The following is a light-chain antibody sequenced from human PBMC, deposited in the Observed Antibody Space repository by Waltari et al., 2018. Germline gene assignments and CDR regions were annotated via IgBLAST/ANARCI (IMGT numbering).Light chain of an antibody. J-gene: IGKJ5*01. Sequence: DIQMTQAPSSLSAFVEGRVTITCRASEGITTYLNWYQQKPGKAPRLLIYAASTLQSGVPSRFRGRGSGTDFTLTINSLQPEDFATYYCQQSFRAPITFGQGTRLDI. CDR2: AAS. CDR3: QQSFRAPIT. V-gene: IGKV1-39*01. CDR1: EGITTY.